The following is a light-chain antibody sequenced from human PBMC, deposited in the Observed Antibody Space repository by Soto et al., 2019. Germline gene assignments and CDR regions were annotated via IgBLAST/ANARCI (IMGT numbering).Light chain of an antibody. CDR3: CSYAGSSTYV. V-gene: IGLV2-23*02. CDR2: EVS. CDR1: SSDVGGYNL. Sequence: QSVLTQRASVSGSPGQSITISCTGTSSDVGGYNLVSWYQQHLGKAPKLMIYEVSKRPSGVSNRFSGSKSGNTASLTISGLQAEDEADYYCCSYAGSSTYVFGTGTKVTVL. J-gene: IGLJ1*01.